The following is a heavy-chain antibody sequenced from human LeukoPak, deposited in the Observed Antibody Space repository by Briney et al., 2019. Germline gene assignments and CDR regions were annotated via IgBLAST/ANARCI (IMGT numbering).Heavy chain of an antibody. CDR3: TTESIAAAYDGGFDY. CDR2: IKSKTDGGTT. J-gene: IGHJ4*02. D-gene: IGHD6-13*01. V-gene: IGHV3-15*01. Sequence: PGGSLRLSCAAPGFTFSNAWLSWLRQAPGKGLEWVGRIKSKTDGGTTDYAAPVKGRFTISRDDSKNTLYLQMNSLKTEDTAVYYCTTESIAAAYDGGFDYWGQGTLVTVSS. CDR1: GFTFSNAW.